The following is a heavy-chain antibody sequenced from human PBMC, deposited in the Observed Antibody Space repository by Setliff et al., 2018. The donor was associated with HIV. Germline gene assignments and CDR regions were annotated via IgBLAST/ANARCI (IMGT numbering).Heavy chain of an antibody. V-gene: IGHV4-59*08. CDR2: IYYSGST. CDR3: ARRRGGTSRSFLDY. CDR1: DASISNYH. D-gene: IGHD3-10*01. Sequence: SETLSLTCTVSDASISNYHWSWIRQTPGKGLEYIGHIYYSGSTEYNPSLKSRVTMSVDTSKNQFSLKLTSVTAADSAVYYCARRRGGTSRSFLDYWGQGNLVTVSS. J-gene: IGHJ4*02.